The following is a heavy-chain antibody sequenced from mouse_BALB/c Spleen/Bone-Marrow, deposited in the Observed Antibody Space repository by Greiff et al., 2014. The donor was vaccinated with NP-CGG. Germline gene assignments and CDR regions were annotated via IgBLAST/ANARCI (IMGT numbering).Heavy chain of an antibody. Sequence: EVQLQESGPDLVKPSQSLSLTCTVTGYSITSYYSWHWIRQFPGNKLEWMGYIHYSSTTVYNPSLKSRISITRDTSNNQFFLQLNSVTTEDTATYYCARFAGTPYTMDYWGQGTSVTVSS. CDR3: ARFAGTPYTMDY. CDR2: IHYSSTT. CDR1: GYSITSYYS. V-gene: IGHV3-1*02. D-gene: IGHD4-1*01. J-gene: IGHJ4*01.